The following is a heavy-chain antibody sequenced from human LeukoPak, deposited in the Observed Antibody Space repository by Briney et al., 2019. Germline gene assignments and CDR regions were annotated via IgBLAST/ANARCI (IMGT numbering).Heavy chain of an antibody. Sequence: PGGSLRLSCAASGFTVSSNYMSWVRQAPGKGLEWVGRIKPKTDGETTEYAAPVKDRFSISRDDSKSMMYPQMNSLKTEDTAVYYCITPLPYSAQGGQGTLVTVSS. CDR2: IKPKTDGETT. J-gene: IGHJ4*02. D-gene: IGHD2-21*01. CDR1: GFTVSSNY. CDR3: ITPLPYSAQ. V-gene: IGHV3-15*01.